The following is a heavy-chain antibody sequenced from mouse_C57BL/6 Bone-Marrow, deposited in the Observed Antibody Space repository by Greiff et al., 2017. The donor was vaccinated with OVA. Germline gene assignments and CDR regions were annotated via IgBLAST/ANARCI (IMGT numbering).Heavy chain of an antibody. CDR2: INYDGSST. Sequence: EVHLVESEGGLVQPGSSMKLSCTASGFTFSDYYMAWVRQVPEKGLEWVANINYDGSSTYYLDSLKSRFIISRDNAKNILYLQMSSLKSEDTATYYCARDGTGTYWYFDVWGTGTTVTVSS. CDR1: GFTFSDYY. J-gene: IGHJ1*03. CDR3: ARDGTGTYWYFDV. D-gene: IGHD4-1*01. V-gene: IGHV5-16*01.